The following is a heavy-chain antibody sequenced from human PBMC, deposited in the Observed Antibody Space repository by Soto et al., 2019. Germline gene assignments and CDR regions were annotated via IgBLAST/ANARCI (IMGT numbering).Heavy chain of an antibody. Sequence: QVQLQESGPGLVKPSETLSLTCTVSGGSITNYYCSWFRQPPGKGLEWIGYIQYTGYSAYYLGLQRRHPVSMDTAKPQFSLTLESATATDTSLYNCARNGSGPLRGLVDVWGQCTTVSLSS. CDR3: ARNGSGPLRGLVDV. J-gene: IGHJ6*02. D-gene: IGHD3-16*01. CDR1: GGSITNYY. V-gene: IGHV4-59*08. CDR2: IQYTGYS.